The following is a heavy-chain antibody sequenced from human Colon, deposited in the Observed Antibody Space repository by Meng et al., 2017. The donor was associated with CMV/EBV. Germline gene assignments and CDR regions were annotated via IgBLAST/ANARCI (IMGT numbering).Heavy chain of an antibody. D-gene: IGHD3-3*01. V-gene: IGHV3-23*01. Sequence: GESLKISCEGSGFTFSNYAMSWVRQAPGKGLEWLSVISGGGTTTYYADSVKGRFTISRDHSKNTVYLQMNSLEAEDTALYYCAKGREYIDFWSGFTWSQGTLVTVSS. CDR2: ISGGGTTT. CDR1: GFTFSNYA. J-gene: IGHJ4*02. CDR3: AKGREYIDFWSGFT.